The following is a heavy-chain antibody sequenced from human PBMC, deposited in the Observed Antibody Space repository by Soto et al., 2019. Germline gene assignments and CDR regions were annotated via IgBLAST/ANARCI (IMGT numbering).Heavy chain of an antibody. V-gene: IGHV1-69*13. CDR2: IIPIFGTA. Sequence: GASVKVSCKASGGTFSSYAISWVRQAPGQGLEWMGGIIPIFGTANYAQKFQGRVTITADEPTSTAYMELSSLRSEDTAVYYCARDPYSSSSNWFDPWGQGTLVTVSS. CDR1: GGTFSSYA. D-gene: IGHD6-6*01. CDR3: ARDPYSSSSNWFDP. J-gene: IGHJ5*02.